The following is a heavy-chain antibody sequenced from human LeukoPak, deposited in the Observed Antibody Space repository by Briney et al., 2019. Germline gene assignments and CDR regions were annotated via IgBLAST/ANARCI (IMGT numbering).Heavy chain of an antibody. CDR2: ISAYNGNT. Sequence: ASVQVSCKASGGTFSSYAISWVRQAPGQGLEWMGWISAYNGNTNYAQKLQGRVTMTTDTSTSTAYMELSSLRSEDTAVYYCARGYYYDSSSDYWGQGTLVTVSS. CDR3: ARGYYYDSSSDY. D-gene: IGHD3-22*01. J-gene: IGHJ4*02. V-gene: IGHV1-18*01. CDR1: GGTFSSYA.